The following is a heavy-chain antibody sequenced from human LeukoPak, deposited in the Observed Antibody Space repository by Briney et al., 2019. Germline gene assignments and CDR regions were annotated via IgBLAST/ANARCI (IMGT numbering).Heavy chain of an antibody. J-gene: IGHJ6*02. CDR2: IIPILGIA. Sequence: GASVKVSCKASGGTFSSYAISWVRQAPGQGLEWMGRIIPILGIANYAQKFQGRVTITADKSTSTAYMELSSLRSEDTAVYYCAIPTVTTISYYYYGMDVWGQGTTVTVSS. V-gene: IGHV1-69*04. CDR1: GGTFSSYA. D-gene: IGHD4-4*01. CDR3: AIPTVTTISYYYYGMDV.